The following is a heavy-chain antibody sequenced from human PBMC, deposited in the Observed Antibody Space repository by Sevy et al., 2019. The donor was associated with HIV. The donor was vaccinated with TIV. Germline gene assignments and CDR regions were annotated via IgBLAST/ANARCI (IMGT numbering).Heavy chain of an antibody. Sequence: GGCLRLSCAASGFTFSSYWMSWVRQAPGKGLEWVANIKQDGSEKYYVDSVKVRFTISRDNAKNSLYLQMNSLRAEDTAVYYCASSYCSSTSCGFDYWGQGTLVTVSS. CDR2: IKQDGSEK. CDR1: GFTFSSYW. D-gene: IGHD2-2*01. J-gene: IGHJ4*02. V-gene: IGHV3-7*01. CDR3: ASSYCSSTSCGFDY.